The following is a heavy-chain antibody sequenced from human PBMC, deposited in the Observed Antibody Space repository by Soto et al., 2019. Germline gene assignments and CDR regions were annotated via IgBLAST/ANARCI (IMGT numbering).Heavy chain of an antibody. CDR1: GFTFSSYA. D-gene: IGHD3-3*01. CDR2: ISGSGNKR. J-gene: IGHJ4*02. V-gene: IGHV3-23*01. Sequence: GGSLRLSCVASGFTFSSYAMSWVRQAPGKGLEWVTAISGSGNKRYYADHVRGRFTISRDNSKNKLYLQMNRLRAEDTAVYYCAKAAITIFGVVITPAVYYFDYWGQGTLVTVSS. CDR3: AKAAITIFGVVITPAVYYFDY.